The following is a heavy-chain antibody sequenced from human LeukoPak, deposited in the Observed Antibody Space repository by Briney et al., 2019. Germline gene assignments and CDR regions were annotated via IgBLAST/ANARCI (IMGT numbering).Heavy chain of an antibody. D-gene: IGHD1-1*01. CDR3: ARDRGTWNDDGFDY. CDR2: INPDSGGT. CDR1: GYTFTGYY. J-gene: IGHJ4*02. V-gene: IGHV1-2*02. Sequence: ASVKVSCKASGYTFTGYYMHWVRQAPGHGLEWMGWINPDSGGTNYAQKFQGRVTMTRDTSINTAYMELSRLRSDDTAVYYCARDRGTWNDDGFDYWGQGTLVTVSS.